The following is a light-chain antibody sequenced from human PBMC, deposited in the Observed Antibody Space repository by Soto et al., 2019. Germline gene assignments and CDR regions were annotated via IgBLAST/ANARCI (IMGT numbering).Light chain of an antibody. CDR1: SGHSSYA. Sequence: QSVLTQSPSAYASLGASVKLTCTLSSGHSSYAIAWHQQQPEKGPRYLMKLNSDGSHSKGDGIPDRFSGSSSGAERYLTISSLQSEDEADYYCQTWGTGTWVFGGGTKLTVL. CDR2: LNSDGSH. CDR3: QTWGTGTWV. V-gene: IGLV4-69*01. J-gene: IGLJ3*02.